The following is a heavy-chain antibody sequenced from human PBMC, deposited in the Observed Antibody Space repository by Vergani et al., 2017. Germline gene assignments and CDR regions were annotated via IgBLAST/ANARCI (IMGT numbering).Heavy chain of an antibody. J-gene: IGHJ2*01. V-gene: IGHV1-18*04. Sequence: QVQLVQSGAEVKKPGASVKVSCKASGYTFTSYGISWVRQAPGQGLEWMGWISAYNGNTNYAQKHQGRVTMNTDTSTSTAYMEMRSLRSDDTAVYYCAVLGNYDFWCGYSNPTHWYFDLWGRGTLVTVSS. D-gene: IGHD3-3*01. CDR3: AVLGNYDFWCGYSNPTHWYFDL. CDR1: GYTFTSYG. CDR2: ISAYNGNT.